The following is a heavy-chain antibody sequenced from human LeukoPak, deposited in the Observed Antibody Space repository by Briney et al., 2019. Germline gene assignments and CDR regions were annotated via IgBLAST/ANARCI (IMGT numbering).Heavy chain of an antibody. V-gene: IGHV4-39*01. CDR1: GGSIRSNNY. Sequence: PSETLSLTCTVSGGSIRSNNYWGWIRQPPGMGLEWIGTIYYSGNTYYNPSLKSRVTISIDTSQNQFSLRLSSVTAADTAVYYCARHAEEDGYNAKPVDYWGQGTLVTVSS. D-gene: IGHD5-24*01. J-gene: IGHJ4*02. CDR3: ARHAEEDGYNAKPVDY. CDR2: IYYSGNT.